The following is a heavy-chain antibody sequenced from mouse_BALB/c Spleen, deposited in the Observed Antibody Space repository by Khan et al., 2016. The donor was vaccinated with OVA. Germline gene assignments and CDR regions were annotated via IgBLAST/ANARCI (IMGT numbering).Heavy chain of an antibody. J-gene: IGHJ4*01. V-gene: IGHV1-9*01. CDR2: ILPGSDNT. Sequence: QVQLQQSGAELMKPGASVKISCKATGYTFSSYWIEWVKQRPGHGLEWIGEILPGSDNTNYNEKFKGKATFTADTSSNTAYMQLSSLTSEDSAVYYCARVAGTTYGMDYWGQGTSVTVSS. D-gene: IGHD4-1*01. CDR1: GYTFSSYW. CDR3: ARVAGTTYGMDY.